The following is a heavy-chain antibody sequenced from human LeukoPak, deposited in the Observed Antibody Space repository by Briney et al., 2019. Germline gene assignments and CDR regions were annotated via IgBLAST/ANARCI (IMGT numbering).Heavy chain of an antibody. V-gene: IGHV3-66*04. CDR2: IYSGGST. CDR1: GFTVSSNY. D-gene: IGHD2-2*01. J-gene: IGHJ4*02. Sequence: SGGSLRLSCAASGFTVSSNYMSWVRQAPGKGLEWVSIIYSGGSTYYADSVKGRFTISRENSKNTLYLQMNSLRAEDTAVYYCARHRGYCSSTSCYPYYFDHWGQGTLVTVSS. CDR3: ARHRGYCSSTSCYPYYFDH.